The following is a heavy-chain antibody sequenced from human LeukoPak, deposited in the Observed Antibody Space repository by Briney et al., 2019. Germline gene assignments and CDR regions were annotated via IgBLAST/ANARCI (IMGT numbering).Heavy chain of an antibody. CDR2: IKYDGDEE. Sequence: GRSLRLSCAASGFTFSTYPMHWVRQAPGKGLEWVANIKYDGDEEYYVDSVKGRFTISRDNAKNSLYLQLNSLRVEDTAVYYCKSGGAAPGSFDNWGQGTLVTVSP. D-gene: IGHD6-13*01. J-gene: IGHJ4*02. CDR1: GFTFSTYP. V-gene: IGHV3-7*01. CDR3: KSGGAAPGSFDN.